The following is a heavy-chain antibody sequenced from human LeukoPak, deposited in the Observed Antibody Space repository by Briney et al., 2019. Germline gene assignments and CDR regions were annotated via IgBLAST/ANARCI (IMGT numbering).Heavy chain of an antibody. V-gene: IGHV1-2*02. Sequence: ASVKVSCKASGYTFTGYNMQWLRQAPGQGLEWMGWINPNSGGTNYAQKFQGRVTMTRNTSISTAYMELSRLRSDDTAVYYCARDGHFDYWGQGTLVTVSS. CDR1: GYTFTGYN. CDR3: ARDGHFDY. J-gene: IGHJ4*02. CDR2: INPNSGGT.